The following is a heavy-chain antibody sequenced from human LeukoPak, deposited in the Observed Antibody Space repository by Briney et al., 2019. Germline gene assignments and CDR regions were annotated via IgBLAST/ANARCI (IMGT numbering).Heavy chain of an antibody. CDR2: ISGSGGST. J-gene: IGHJ4*02. Sequence: PGGSLRLSCAASGFTFSSYAMSWVRHAPPKGLEWVSAISGSGGSTYYADSVKGRFTISRDNSKNTLYRQMNSLRAEDTAVYYCAKDQGDILTGYYRVDWGQGTLVTASS. CDR3: AKDQGDILTGYYRVD. D-gene: IGHD3-9*01. CDR1: GFTFSSYA. V-gene: IGHV3-23*01.